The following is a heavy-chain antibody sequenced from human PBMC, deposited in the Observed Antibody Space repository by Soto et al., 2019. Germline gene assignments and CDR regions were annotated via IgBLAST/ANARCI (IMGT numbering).Heavy chain of an antibody. D-gene: IGHD2-15*01. CDR1: GFTFSSYA. CDR3: ARDGAGYCSGGSCHRAFDI. CDR2: ISYDGSNK. Sequence: PGGSLRLSCAASGFTFSSYAMHWVRQAPGKGLEWVAVISYDGSNKYYADSVKGRFTISRDNSKNTLYLQMNSLRAEDTAVYYCARDGAGYCSGGSCHRAFDIWGQGTMVTVSS. J-gene: IGHJ3*02. V-gene: IGHV3-30-3*01.